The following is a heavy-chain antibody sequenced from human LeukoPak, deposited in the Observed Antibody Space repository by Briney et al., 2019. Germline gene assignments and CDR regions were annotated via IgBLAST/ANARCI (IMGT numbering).Heavy chain of an antibody. V-gene: IGHV4-59*01. CDR2: ILYSGTTT. J-gene: IGHJ4*02. CDR1: GGSISPYY. D-gene: IGHD1-1*01. Sequence: PSETLSLTCTVSGGSISPYYWSWIRQTPGKGLEWIGYILYSGTTTNYNPSLKSRVAISVDTSKNQFSLKLSSVTAADTAVYYCARVGDWNDLVYWGQGTLVTVSS. CDR3: ARVGDWNDLVY.